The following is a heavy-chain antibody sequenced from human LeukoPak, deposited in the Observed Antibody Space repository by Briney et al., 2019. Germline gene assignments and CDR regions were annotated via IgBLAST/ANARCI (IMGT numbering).Heavy chain of an antibody. CDR2: INRSGST. CDR1: GGSFSGHY. Sequence: PETLSLTCAVYGGSFSGHYWSWIRQPPGKGLEWIGEINRSGSTNYNPSLKSRVTISVDTSKNQFSLKLSSVTAADTAVYYCAIPRGNDSSGYYDYWGQGTLVTVSS. CDR3: AIPRGNDSSGYYDY. V-gene: IGHV4-34*01. D-gene: IGHD3-22*01. J-gene: IGHJ4*02.